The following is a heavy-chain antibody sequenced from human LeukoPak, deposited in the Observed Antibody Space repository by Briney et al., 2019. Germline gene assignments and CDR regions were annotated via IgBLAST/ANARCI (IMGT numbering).Heavy chain of an antibody. CDR2: ISYDGSNK. D-gene: IGHD3-22*01. Sequence: PGGSLRLACAASGFTFCSYGMNWVRQAPGKGLEWVAGISYDGSNKYYADSVKGRFTISRDNSKNTLYLQMNSLRAEDTAVYYCAKGITMIVVAYAFDIWGQGTMVTVSS. J-gene: IGHJ3*02. CDR1: GFTFCSYG. CDR3: AKGITMIVVAYAFDI. V-gene: IGHV3-30*18.